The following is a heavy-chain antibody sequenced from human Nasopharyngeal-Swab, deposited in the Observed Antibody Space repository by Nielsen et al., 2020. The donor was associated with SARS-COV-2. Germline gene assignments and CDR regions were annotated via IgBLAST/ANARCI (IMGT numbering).Heavy chain of an antibody. D-gene: IGHD3-3*01. V-gene: IGHV4-59*01. J-gene: IGHJ6*03. Sequence: RQAPGKGLEWIGYIYYSGSTNYNPSLKSRVTISVDTSKNQFSLKLSSVTAADTAVYYCARVGGLWSAGFYYYYMDVWGKGTTGTVSS. CDR2: IYYSGST. CDR3: ARVGGLWSAGFYYYYMDV.